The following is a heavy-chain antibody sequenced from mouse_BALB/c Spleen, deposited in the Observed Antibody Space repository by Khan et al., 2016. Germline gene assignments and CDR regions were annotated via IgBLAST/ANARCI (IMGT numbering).Heavy chain of an antibody. CDR2: IHYSGST. CDR1: GYSIPSHYS. V-gene: IGHV3-1*02. CDR3: ATGTSGYWYYFDY. J-gene: IGHJ2*01. D-gene: IGHD3-1*01. Sequence: EVQLHESGPDLVKPSQSLSLTCTVTGYSIPSHYSWHWIRHFPGNKLEWMGYIHYSGSTNYNPSLKSRISITRDTSKNQFFLQLNSVTTEDTATYYCATGTSGYWYYFDYWGQGTTLTVSS.